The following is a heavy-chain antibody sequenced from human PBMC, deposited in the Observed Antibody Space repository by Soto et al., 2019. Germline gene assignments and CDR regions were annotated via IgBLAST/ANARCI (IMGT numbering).Heavy chain of an antibody. V-gene: IGHV4-4*07. Sequence: QVQLQESGPALVEPSETLSLTCTVSGASISSYFWTWIRQPAGQGLDWIGRISTSGTTNYNPSLKRRVTMSVDTSKNHFSLNLTSVTAADTAVYYCAREAGPDRWFDPWGQGTLVTVSS. D-gene: IGHD6-19*01. CDR3: AREAGPDRWFDP. J-gene: IGHJ5*02. CDR1: GASISSYF. CDR2: ISTSGTT.